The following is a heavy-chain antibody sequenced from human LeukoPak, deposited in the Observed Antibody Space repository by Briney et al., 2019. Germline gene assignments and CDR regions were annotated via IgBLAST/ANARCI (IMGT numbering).Heavy chain of an antibody. V-gene: IGHV3-21*01. CDR1: GFTFTTYT. J-gene: IGHJ4*02. D-gene: IGHD5-18*01. CDR3: ARDLGGYSYGSHFDS. CDR2: ISSSGTYI. Sequence: PGGSLRLSCAASGFTFTTYTMNWVRQAPGKGVEWVSSISSSGTYIYYADSVKGRLTISRDNSKDTLYLQMNSLRAEDTAIYYCARDLGGYSYGSHFDSWGQGTLVTVSS.